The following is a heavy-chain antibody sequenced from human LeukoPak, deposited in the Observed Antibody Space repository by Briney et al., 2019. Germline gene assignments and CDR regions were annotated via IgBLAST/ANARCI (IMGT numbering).Heavy chain of an antibody. CDR1: GDNVSSNSLA. V-gene: IGHV6-1*01. CDR3: AGGGGYCTTTICYSAWFGP. J-gene: IGHJ5*02. Sequence: SQTLSLICAISGDNVSSNSLAWNWIRQSPSRGLEWLGRTYYRSKWYTDYAVSVKGRITVNPDTSKNQFSLQLNSVTPEDTAVYYCAGGGGYCTTTICYSAWFGPWGQGTLVTVSS. D-gene: IGHD2-2*01. CDR2: TYYRSKWYT.